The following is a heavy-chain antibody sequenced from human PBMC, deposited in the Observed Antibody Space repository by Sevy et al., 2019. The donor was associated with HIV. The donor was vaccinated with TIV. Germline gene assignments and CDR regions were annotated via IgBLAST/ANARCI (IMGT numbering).Heavy chain of an antibody. V-gene: IGHV3-30*18. CDR2: ISYGGSNK. Sequence: GGSLRLSCAASGFTFSSYGMHWVRQAPGKGLEWVAVISYGGSNKYYADSVKGRFTISRDNSKNTLYLQMNSLRAEDTAVYYCAKDPGAYYYYMDVWGKGTTVTVSS. CDR1: GFTFSSYG. J-gene: IGHJ6*03. CDR3: AKDPGAYYYYMDV.